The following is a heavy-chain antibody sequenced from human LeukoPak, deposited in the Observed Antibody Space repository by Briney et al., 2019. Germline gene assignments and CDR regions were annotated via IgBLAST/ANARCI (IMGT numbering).Heavy chain of an antibody. V-gene: IGHV4-61*02. CDR3: ARVTTGGYYNC. D-gene: IGHD3-22*01. Sequence: SQTLSLTCTVSGGSIRSGTYYWTWIRQPAGKGLDWIGRIYTTGSTNYNPSLKSRVTMSTDTSKNQFSLKLSSVTAADTAVYYCARVTTGGYYNCRGQGTLVTVSS. J-gene: IGHJ4*02. CDR2: IYTTGST. CDR1: GGSIRSGTYY.